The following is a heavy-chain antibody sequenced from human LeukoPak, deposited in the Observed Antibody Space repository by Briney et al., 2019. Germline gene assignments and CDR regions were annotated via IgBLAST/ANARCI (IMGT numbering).Heavy chain of an antibody. J-gene: IGHJ4*02. CDR1: GDSVSSNSVT. CDR3: ARRGVHQHFDY. CDR2: TYYRSKFHN. V-gene: IGHV6-1*01. Sequence: SQTLSLTCAISGDSVSSNSVTWNWIRQSPSRGLEWLGRTYYRSKFHNDSAVSVKSRITVNPDTSKNQFSLQLNSVTPEDTAVYYCARRGVHQHFDYWGQGILVTVSS. D-gene: IGHD2-2*01.